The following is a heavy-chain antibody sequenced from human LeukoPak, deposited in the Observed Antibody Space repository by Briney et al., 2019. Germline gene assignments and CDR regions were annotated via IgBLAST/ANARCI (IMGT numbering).Heavy chain of an antibody. CDR3: ASGYYDSSGYPDAFDI. Sequence: SETLSLTCTVSGGSISSSSYYWGWIRQPPGKGLERIGSIYYSGSTNYNPSLKSRVTISVDTSKNQFSLKLSSVTAADTAVYYCASGYYDSSGYPDAFDIWGQGTMVTVSS. CDR1: GGSISSSSYY. D-gene: IGHD3-22*01. V-gene: IGHV4-39*07. J-gene: IGHJ3*02. CDR2: IYYSGST.